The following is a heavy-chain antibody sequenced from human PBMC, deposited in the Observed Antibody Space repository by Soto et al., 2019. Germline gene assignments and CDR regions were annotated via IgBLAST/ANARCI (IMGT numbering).Heavy chain of an antibody. V-gene: IGHV3-23*01. D-gene: IGHD6-6*01. J-gene: IGHJ3*02. CDR2: ISGSGGTT. CDR3: AKTANGSFRAVAM. CDR1: GFTFSSYA. Sequence: EVQLLESGGGLVQPGGSLRLSCAASGFTFSSYAMSWVRQAPGKGLEWVSAISGSGGTTYYAGSVKGRFTFSRDNPKNTLYLQRDSRRAEEKAVAYCAKTANGSFRAVAMWCQGTMVTVSS.